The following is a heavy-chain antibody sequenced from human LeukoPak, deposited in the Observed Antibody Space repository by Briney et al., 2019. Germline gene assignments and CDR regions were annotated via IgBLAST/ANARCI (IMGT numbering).Heavy chain of an antibody. CDR3: ARGAEYFQH. Sequence: SETLSLTCTVSSGSISSYYWSWIRQPPGKGLEWIGYIYYSGSTNYNPSLKSRVTISVDTSKNQFSLKLSSVTPADTAVYYCARGAEYFQHWGQGTLVTVSS. V-gene: IGHV4-59*01. J-gene: IGHJ1*01. CDR2: IYYSGST. CDR1: SGSISSYY.